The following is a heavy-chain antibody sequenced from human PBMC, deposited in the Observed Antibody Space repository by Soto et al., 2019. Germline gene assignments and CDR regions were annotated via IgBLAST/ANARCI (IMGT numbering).Heavy chain of an antibody. CDR3: ARDGSNYYDSSGYP. CDR2: INWNGGST. V-gene: IGHV3-20*04. J-gene: IGHJ5*02. Sequence: EVQLVESGGGVVRPGGSLRLSCAASGFTFDDYGMSWVRQAPGKGLEWVSGINWNGGSTGYADSVKGRFTISRDNAQNSLFLQMNSLRAEDTALYYCARDGSNYYDSSGYPWGQGTLVTVSS. CDR1: GFTFDDYG. D-gene: IGHD3-22*01.